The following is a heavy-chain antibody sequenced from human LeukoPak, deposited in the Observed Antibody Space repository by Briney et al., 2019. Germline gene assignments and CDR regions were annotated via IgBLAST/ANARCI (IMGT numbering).Heavy chain of an antibody. CDR1: GFTSDAFG. CDR2: IRGDAGST. D-gene: IGHD7-27*01. CDR3: ARVWAWGSGNYFDN. V-gene: IGHV3-20*04. J-gene: IGHJ4*02. Sequence: GGSLRLSCAASGFTSDAFGMTWVRQAPGKGLEWVSAIRGDAGSTGYADSVKGRFTISRDNAKNSLYLQMNSLRVEDTALYYCARVWAWGSGNYFDNWGQGTLVTVSS.